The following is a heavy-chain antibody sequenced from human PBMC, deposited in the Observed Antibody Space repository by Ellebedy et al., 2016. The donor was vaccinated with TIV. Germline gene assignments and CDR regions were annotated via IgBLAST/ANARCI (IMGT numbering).Heavy chain of an antibody. CDR3: ARDVSFDY. CDR2: IYPGDSDT. CDR1: GYSFTSYW. Sequence: GGSLRLXXKGSGYSFTSYWIGWVRQVLGKGLEWMGIIYPGDSDTRYSPSFQGQVTISADRSISTAYLQWSSLKASDTTMYYCARDVSFDYWGQGTLVSVSS. J-gene: IGHJ4*02. V-gene: IGHV5-51*01.